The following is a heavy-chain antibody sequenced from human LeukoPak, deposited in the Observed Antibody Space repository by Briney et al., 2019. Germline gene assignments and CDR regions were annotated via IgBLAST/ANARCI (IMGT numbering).Heavy chain of an antibody. CDR2: FLSDGSRT. J-gene: IGHJ4*02. CDR1: GFTFSSYW. CDR3: ARVGDYGSGFDF. V-gene: IGHV3-74*01. Sequence: PGGSLRLSCAASGFTFSSYWMHWVRQGPGKGLVWVSRFLSDGSRTTYADSVKGRFTISGDNAKNTLYLQMKSLRAEDTAVYYCARVGDYGSGFDFWGQGTLVTVSS. D-gene: IGHD3-10*01.